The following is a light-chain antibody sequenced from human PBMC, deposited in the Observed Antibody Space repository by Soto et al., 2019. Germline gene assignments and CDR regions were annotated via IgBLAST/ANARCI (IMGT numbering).Light chain of an antibody. CDR1: SSVVGGYNY. V-gene: IGLV2-14*01. CDR3: SSYTSSTTYV. CDR2: HVS. J-gene: IGLJ1*01. Sequence: QSVLTQPASVSGSPGQSITISCTGSSSVVGGYNYVSWYQQHPGKAPKLMIYHVSNRPSGISSRFSGSKSGNTASLTISGLQAEDEADYYCSSYTSSTTYVFGTGTKVTVL.